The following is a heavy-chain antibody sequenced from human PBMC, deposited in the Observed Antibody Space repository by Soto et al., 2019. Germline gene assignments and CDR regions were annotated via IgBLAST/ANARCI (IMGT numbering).Heavy chain of an antibody. CDR3: VRSSPPFDY. CDR2: ISSSSSYT. D-gene: IGHD6-6*01. Sequence: QVQLVESGGGLVKPGGSLRLSCAASGFTFSDYYMSWIRQAPGKGLEWVSYISSSSSYTNYAYSVKCRFTISRDNAKNSLYLQMNSLRAKDTAVYYCVRSSPPFDYWGQGTLVTVSS. J-gene: IGHJ4*02. V-gene: IGHV3-11*05. CDR1: GFTFSDYY.